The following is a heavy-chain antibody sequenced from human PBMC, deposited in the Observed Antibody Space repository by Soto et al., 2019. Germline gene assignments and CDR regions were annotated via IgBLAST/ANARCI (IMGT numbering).Heavy chain of an antibody. D-gene: IGHD2-2*01. CDR2: ISGSVGST. CDR1: GFTFSSYA. J-gene: IGHJ6*02. V-gene: IGHV3-23*01. CDR3: AKEGGEGYCRSNSCYGYYYYDYDIDV. Sequence: SGGSLRLSCAASGFTFSSYAMSLFLQAPVNGLEWVSAISGSVGSTYYADSVKGLFTISIDNSKNTLYLQMNSLRAEDTAVYYCAKEGGEGYCRSNSCYGYYYYDYDIDVCGQGPPVPVSS.